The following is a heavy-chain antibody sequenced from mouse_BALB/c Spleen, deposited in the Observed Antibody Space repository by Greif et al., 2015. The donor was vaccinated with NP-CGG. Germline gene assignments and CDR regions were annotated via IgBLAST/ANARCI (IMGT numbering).Heavy chain of an antibody. D-gene: IGHD2-14*01. CDR3: ARARQVLGTLFHYFDY. Sequence: QVQLQQPGAELMKPGASVKISCKATGYTFSSYWIEWVKQRPGHGLEWIGEILPGSGSTNYNEKFKGKATFTADTSSNTAYMQLSSLTSEDSAVYYCARARQVLGTLFHYFDYWGQGTTLTVSS. V-gene: IGHV1-9*01. CDR2: ILPGSGST. CDR1: GYTFSSYW. J-gene: IGHJ2*01.